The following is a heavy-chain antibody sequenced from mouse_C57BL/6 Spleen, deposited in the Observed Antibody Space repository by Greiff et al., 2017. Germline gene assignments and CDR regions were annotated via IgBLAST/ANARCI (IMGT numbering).Heavy chain of an antibody. Sequence: VKLQESGAELMKPGASVKLSCKATGYTFTGYWIEWVKQRPGHGLEWIGEIFPGGGSTNYNEKFKGKATFTADTSSNTAYMQLSSLTTEDSAFYYCVRSTTQAFGYWGQGTLVTVAA. D-gene: IGHD1-1*01. CDR1: GYTFTGYW. J-gene: IGHJ3*01. CDR3: VRSTTQAFGY. V-gene: IGHV1-9*01. CDR2: IFPGGGST.